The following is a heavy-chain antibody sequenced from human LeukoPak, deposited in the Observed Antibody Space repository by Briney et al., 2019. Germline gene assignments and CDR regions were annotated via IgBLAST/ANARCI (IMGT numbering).Heavy chain of an antibody. D-gene: IGHD3-22*01. CDR2: IYYSGST. CDR1: GGSISSSSYY. CDR3: ARYGPPPYYYDSSGPVGAFDI. Sequence: SETLSFTCTVSGGSISSSSYYWGWIRQPPGKGLEWIGSIYYSGSTYYNPSLKSRVTISVDTSKNQFSLKLSSVPAADTAVYYCARYGPPPYYYDSSGPVGAFDIWGQGTMVTVSS. J-gene: IGHJ3*02. V-gene: IGHV4-39*01.